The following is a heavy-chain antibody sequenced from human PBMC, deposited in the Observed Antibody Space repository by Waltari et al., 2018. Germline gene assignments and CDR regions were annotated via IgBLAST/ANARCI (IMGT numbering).Heavy chain of an antibody. CDR3: AGHVAGAGMFDHDY. D-gene: IGHD6-19*01. V-gene: IGHV4-39*07. Sequence: QLQLQESGPRLVKPSETLSLTCTDSGVSIRNSGHYWAWIRQPPGKGLEWIGSVFSTGSPYNNPCLKSRVTISGETSKNQLSREVVSVTAAETAMYYCAGHVAGAGMFDHDYWGQGALVTVSS. J-gene: IGHJ4*02. CDR2: VFSTGSP. CDR1: GVSIRNSGHY.